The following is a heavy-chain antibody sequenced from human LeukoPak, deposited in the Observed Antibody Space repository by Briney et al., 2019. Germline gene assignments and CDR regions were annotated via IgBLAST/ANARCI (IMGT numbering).Heavy chain of an antibody. CDR1: GFTFDSFG. CDR3: ARATPTVTTYFDY. V-gene: IGHV3-48*04. Sequence: GGSLRLSCEVSGFTFDSFGLSWVRQAPGKGPEWIAYISGSSVAIYYADSVKGRFTISRDNAKNSLYLQMNSLRAEDTAVYYCARATPTVTTYFDYWGQGTLVTVSS. J-gene: IGHJ4*02. D-gene: IGHD4-17*01. CDR2: ISGSSVAI.